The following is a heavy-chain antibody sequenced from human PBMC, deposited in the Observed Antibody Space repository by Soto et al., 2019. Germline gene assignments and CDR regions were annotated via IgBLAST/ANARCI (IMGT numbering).Heavy chain of an antibody. V-gene: IGHV3-74*01. Sequence: EVQLVESGGGLVQPGGSLGLSCAASGFTLSSNWLHWVRQAPGKGLVWVSRINIDGSSTSYADSVKGRFTISRDNAKNTLYLQVNSLRAEDTAVYYCARSRDGYNFVGDCWGQGTLVTVSS. CDR2: INIDGSST. CDR1: GFTLSSNW. CDR3: ARSRDGYNFVGDC. J-gene: IGHJ4*02. D-gene: IGHD5-12*01.